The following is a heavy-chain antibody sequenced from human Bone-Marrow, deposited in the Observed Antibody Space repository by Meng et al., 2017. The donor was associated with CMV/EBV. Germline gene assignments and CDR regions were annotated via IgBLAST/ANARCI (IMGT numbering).Heavy chain of an antibody. V-gene: IGHV3-48*03. CDR2: ISTSGSTK. CDR1: GFIFSGYE. CDR3: ARVYRGGWPSFDY. J-gene: IGHJ4*02. D-gene: IGHD6-19*01. Sequence: GESLKISCAASGFIFSGYEMNWVRQAPGKGLEWVSYISTSGSTKYYADSVKGRFTISRDNAKSSLFLQMSSLRAEDTAFYYCARVYRGGWPSFDYWGQGTRVTVSS.